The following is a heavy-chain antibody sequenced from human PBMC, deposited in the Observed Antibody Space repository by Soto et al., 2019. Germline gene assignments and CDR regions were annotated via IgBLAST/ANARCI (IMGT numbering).Heavy chain of an antibody. CDR3: ARLAAIYDAFDI. Sequence: SETLSLTCTVSGGSISSYYWSWIRQPPGKGLEWIGYIYYSGSTNYNPSLKSRVTISVDTSKNQFPLKLSSVTAADTAVYYCARLAAIYDAFDIWGQGTMVTVSS. D-gene: IGHD3-9*01. V-gene: IGHV4-59*01. CDR2: IYYSGST. CDR1: GGSISSYY. J-gene: IGHJ3*02.